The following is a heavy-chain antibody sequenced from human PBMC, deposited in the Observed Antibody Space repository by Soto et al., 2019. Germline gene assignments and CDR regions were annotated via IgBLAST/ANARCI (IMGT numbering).Heavy chain of an antibody. CDR2: ISWNSGNI. CDR1: GFTFDDYA. D-gene: IGHD5-18*01. Sequence: EVQLEESGGALVQPGRSLRLSCAASGFTFDDYAMHWVRQVLGKGLEWVSSISWNSGNIGYADSVKGRFTTSRDNAKNSLDLQMNSLRPEDTALYYCVRSKVGYSYGTPFDYWCQGTLVTVSS. V-gene: IGHV3-9*01. J-gene: IGHJ4*02. CDR3: VRSKVGYSYGTPFDY.